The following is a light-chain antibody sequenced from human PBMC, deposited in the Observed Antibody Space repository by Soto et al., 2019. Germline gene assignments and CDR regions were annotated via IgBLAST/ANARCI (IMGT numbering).Light chain of an antibody. CDR2: EVS. CDR3: CSYAGRNTFG. CDR1: SSDVGPYNL. Sequence: QSALTQSASVSGSPGQSITISCTGTSSDVGPYNLVSWYQQHPGKAPKLIIYEVSERPSGVSNRFSGSKSGNTASLTISGLQADDEADYYCCSYAGRNTFGFGLGTKLTVL. J-gene: IGLJ1*01. V-gene: IGLV2-23*02.